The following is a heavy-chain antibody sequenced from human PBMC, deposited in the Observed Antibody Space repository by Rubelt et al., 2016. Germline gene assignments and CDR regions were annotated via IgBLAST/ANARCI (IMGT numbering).Heavy chain of an antibody. CDR1: GGSFSGYY. CDR3: ASTRAYFYGMDV. Sequence: QVQLQQWGAGLLKPSETLSLTCAVYGGSFSGYYWSWIRQPPGKGLEWIGEINHSGSTNYNPSLKGRVTISVDTSKKQFSRKLSSVTAADTAVYYCASTRAYFYGMDVWGQGTTVTVSS. J-gene: IGHJ6*02. V-gene: IGHV4-34*01. D-gene: IGHD3-10*01. CDR2: INHSGST.